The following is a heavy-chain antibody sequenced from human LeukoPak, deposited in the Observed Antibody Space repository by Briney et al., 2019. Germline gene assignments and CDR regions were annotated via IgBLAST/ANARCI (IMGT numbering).Heavy chain of an antibody. D-gene: IGHD2-2*01. CDR3: ARVGGHCTSTSCPPPDY. CDR2: IDSSSRYI. CDR1: GFTFSSYN. J-gene: IGHJ4*02. Sequence: GGSLRPSCAASGFTFSSYNMDWVRQAPGKGLEWVPFIDSSSRYIYQADSVKGRFTISRDNAKSSVFLQMNSLRAEDTAVYYCARVGGHCTSTSCPPPDYWGQGTLVTVSS. V-gene: IGHV3-21*01.